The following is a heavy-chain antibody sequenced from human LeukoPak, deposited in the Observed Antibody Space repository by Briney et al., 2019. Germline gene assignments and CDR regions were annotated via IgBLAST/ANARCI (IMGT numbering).Heavy chain of an antibody. D-gene: IGHD2-21*02. CDR3: ARSGLGVVTAIPHFDY. V-gene: IGHV3-21*04. CDR1: GFTFSSYS. J-gene: IGHJ4*02. Sequence: PGESLRLSCAASGFTFSSYSMNWVRQAPGKGLEWVSSVSSSRSYIYYADSVKGRITISRDNAKNSLYLQMNSLRAEDTAVYYCARSGLGVVTAIPHFDYWGQGTLVTVSS. CDR2: VSSSRSYI.